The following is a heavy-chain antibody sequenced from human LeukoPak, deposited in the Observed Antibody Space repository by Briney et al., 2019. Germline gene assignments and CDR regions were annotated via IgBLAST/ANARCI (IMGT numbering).Heavy chain of an antibody. CDR3: ARSPQYCSGGSCYDY. CDR2: IYYSGST. J-gene: IGHJ4*02. Sequence: PSETLSLTCTVSGGSISSYYWSWIRQPPGKGLEWIGYIYYSGSTNYNPSLKSRVTISVDTSKNQFSLKLSSVTAADTAVYYRARSPQYCSGGSCYDYWGQGTLVTVSS. CDR1: GGSISSYY. D-gene: IGHD2-15*01. V-gene: IGHV4-59*01.